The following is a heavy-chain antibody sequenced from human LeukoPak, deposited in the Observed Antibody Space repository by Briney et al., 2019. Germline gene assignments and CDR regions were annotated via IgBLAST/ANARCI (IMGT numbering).Heavy chain of an antibody. J-gene: IGHJ5*02. CDR3: ARLSTGYNNWFDP. CDR1: GDSISSDY. Sequence: SETLSLTCTVSGDSISSDYWSWIRQTPGKGLEWIGYIYHSGSTKYNVSLKGRVTMSVDTSKNQFSLKLSSVTAADTAVYYCARLSTGYNNWFDPWGQGTLVTVSS. D-gene: IGHD3-9*01. CDR2: IYHSGST. V-gene: IGHV4-59*01.